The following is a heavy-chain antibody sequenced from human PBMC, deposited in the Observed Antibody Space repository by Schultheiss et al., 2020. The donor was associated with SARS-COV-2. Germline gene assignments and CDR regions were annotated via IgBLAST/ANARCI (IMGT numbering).Heavy chain of an antibody. J-gene: IGHJ4*02. CDR3: ARVSWWLSFDY. V-gene: IGHV3-30*01. Sequence: GESLKISCAASGFTFNSYAMHWVRQAPGKGLEWVAVIWYDGSNKYYADSVKGRFTISRDNSKNTLYLQMNSLRAEDTAVYYCARVSWWLSFDYWGQGTLVTVSS. D-gene: IGHD2-15*01. CDR2: IWYDGSNK. CDR1: GFTFNSYA.